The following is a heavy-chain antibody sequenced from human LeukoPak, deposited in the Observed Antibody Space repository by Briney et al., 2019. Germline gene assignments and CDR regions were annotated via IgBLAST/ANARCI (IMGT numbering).Heavy chain of an antibody. J-gene: IGHJ4*02. CDR1: RFIFSSYE. V-gene: IGHV3-48*03. CDR2: ISGSSTFT. D-gene: IGHD6-19*01. CDR3: VRDQKPGWYPDY. Sequence: PGGSLRLSCVPSRFIFSSYEMNWVRQAPGKGLEWVSYISGSSTFTNYADSVKGRFTISRDNAKNSLYLQMNSLRAEDTAVYYCVRDQKPGWYPDYWGQGTLVTVSS.